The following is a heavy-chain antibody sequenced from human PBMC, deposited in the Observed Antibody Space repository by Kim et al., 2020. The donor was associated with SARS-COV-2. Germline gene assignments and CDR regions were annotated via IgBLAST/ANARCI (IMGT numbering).Heavy chain of an antibody. CDR1: GYTLTELS. V-gene: IGHV1-24*01. Sequence: ASVKVSCKVSGYTLTELSMHWVRQAPGKGLEWMGGFDPEDGETNYAQKFQGRVTMTEDTSTDTAYMELSSLRSEDTAVYYCATVTAITMVRGHFDYWGQGTPVTVSS. D-gene: IGHD3-10*01. CDR3: ATVTAITMVRGHFDY. CDR2: FDPEDGET. J-gene: IGHJ4*02.